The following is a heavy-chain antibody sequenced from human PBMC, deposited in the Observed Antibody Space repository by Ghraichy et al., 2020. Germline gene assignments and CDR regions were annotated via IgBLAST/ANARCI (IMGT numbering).Heavy chain of an antibody. Sequence: SETLSRTCAISSGSLSGYYWTWIRQSPGKGLEWIGEVSHGGYTNYNPSLKSRVTMSVDMSRNQFSLKMSSVTAADTAVYYCAGQWLGADAFDVWGRGTMVTVSS. CDR1: SGSLSGYY. V-gene: IGHV4-34*01. CDR2: VSHGGYT. D-gene: IGHD6-19*01. J-gene: IGHJ3*01. CDR3: AGQWLGADAFDV.